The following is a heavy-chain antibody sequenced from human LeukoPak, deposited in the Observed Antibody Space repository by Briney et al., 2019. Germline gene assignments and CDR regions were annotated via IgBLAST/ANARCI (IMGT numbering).Heavy chain of an antibody. V-gene: IGHV6-1*01. CDR1: GDSVSNNRAA. Sequence: SQTLSLTCAISGDSVSNNRAAWNWIRQTPSRGLEWLGRTYYRSKWYNDYAVSVQSRITINADTSKNQFSLQLNSVIPEDTAAYYCARDLDGFEYWGQGTLVTVSS. J-gene: IGHJ4*02. CDR3: ARDLDGFEY. CDR2: TYYRSKWYN.